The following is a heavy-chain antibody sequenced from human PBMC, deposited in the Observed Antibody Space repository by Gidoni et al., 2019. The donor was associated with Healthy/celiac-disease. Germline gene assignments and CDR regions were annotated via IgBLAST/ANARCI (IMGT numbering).Heavy chain of an antibody. CDR2: IYYSGST. J-gene: IGHJ4*02. CDR3: ARAIGYCSSTSCYMGGEFDY. Sequence: QVQLQESGPGLVKPSQTLSLTCTVSGGSISRGGYYWSWIRQHPGKGLEWIGYIYYSGSTYYNPSLKSRVTISVDTSKNQFSLKLSSVTAADTAVYYCARAIGYCSSTSCYMGGEFDYWGQGTLVTVSS. CDR1: GGSISRGGYY. D-gene: IGHD2-2*02. V-gene: IGHV4-31*03.